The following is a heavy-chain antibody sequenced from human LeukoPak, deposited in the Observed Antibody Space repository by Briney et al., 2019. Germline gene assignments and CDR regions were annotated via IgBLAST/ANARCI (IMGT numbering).Heavy chain of an antibody. Sequence: PSETLSLTCTVSNDSISPLYWGWIRQPPGKGLEFIGYIFYSGTTNFNPSLKSRVTLSVDTSKNQFSLRLNSVTAADTAVYYCARGGSAAKYHFDSWGQGTLVTVSS. D-gene: IGHD6-13*01. CDR1: NDSISPLY. CDR2: IFYSGTT. V-gene: IGHV4-59*11. CDR3: ARGGSAAKYHFDS. J-gene: IGHJ4*02.